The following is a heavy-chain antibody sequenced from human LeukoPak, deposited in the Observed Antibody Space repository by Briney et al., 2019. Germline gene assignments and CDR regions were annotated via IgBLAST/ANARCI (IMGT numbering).Heavy chain of an antibody. J-gene: IGHJ5*02. CDR3: ARHGIVAAGTDNYFDP. Sequence: KPSGTLSLTCSVSGGSFSGDYWSWFRQTPGKGLEWIGYVYYRGNANYNPSLKSRVAVSIDTSKNQFSLELTSVTAADTAVYYCARHGIVAAGTDNYFDPWGQGTLVTVSS. V-gene: IGHV4-59*08. CDR1: GGSFSGDY. D-gene: IGHD6-19*01. CDR2: VYYRGNA.